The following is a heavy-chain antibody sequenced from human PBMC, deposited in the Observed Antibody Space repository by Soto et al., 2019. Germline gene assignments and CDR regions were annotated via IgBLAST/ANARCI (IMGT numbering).Heavy chain of an antibody. Sequence: QVQLQESGPGLVKPSQTLSLTCTVSGGSISSGGYYWSWIRQHPGKGLEWIGYIYYSGSTYYNPSLKSRVTISVDPSKNQFSLKLRSVTASDTAVYYCAISSGYADWFDPWGQGTLVTVSS. J-gene: IGHJ5*02. CDR2: IYYSGST. CDR1: GGSISSGGYY. V-gene: IGHV4-31*03. CDR3: AISSGYADWFDP. D-gene: IGHD3-22*01.